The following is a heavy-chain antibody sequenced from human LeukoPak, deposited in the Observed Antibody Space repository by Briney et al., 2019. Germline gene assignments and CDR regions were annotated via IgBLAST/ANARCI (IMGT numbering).Heavy chain of an antibody. D-gene: IGHD2-8*02. J-gene: IGHJ1*01. V-gene: IGHV6-1*01. CDR3: ARGPGYFQH. Sequence: SQTLSLTCAISGDSVFSNSAAWNWVRQSPSRGLEWLGGTYYRSKWYSHYSVSLKSRITINPDTSRNQFSLQLNSVTPEDTAVNYCARGPGYFQHWGQGTLVTVSS. CDR1: GDSVFSNSAA. CDR2: TYYRSKWYS.